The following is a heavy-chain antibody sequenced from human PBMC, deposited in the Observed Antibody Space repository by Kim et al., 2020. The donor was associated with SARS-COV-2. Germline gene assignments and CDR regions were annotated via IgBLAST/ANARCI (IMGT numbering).Heavy chain of an antibody. CDR2: IYYSGST. V-gene: IGHV4-31*03. CDR3: ARVGDYGSGSFPFDY. CDR1: GGSISSGGYY. Sequence: SETLSLTCTVSGGSISSGGYYWSWIRQHPGKGLEWIGYIYYSGSTYYNPSLKSRVTISVDTSKNQFSLKLSSVTAADTAVYYCARVGDYGSGSFPFDYWGQGTLVTVSS. J-gene: IGHJ4*02. D-gene: IGHD3-10*01.